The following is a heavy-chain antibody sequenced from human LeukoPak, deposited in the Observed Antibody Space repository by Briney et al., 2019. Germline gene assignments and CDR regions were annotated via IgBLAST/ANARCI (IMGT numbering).Heavy chain of an antibody. CDR2: ISYDGSNK. J-gene: IGHJ5*02. D-gene: IGHD1-1*01. Sequence: QPGGSLRLSCAASGFTFSSYGMHWVRQAPGKGLEWVAVISYDGSNKYYADSVKGRFTISRGNSKNTLYLQMNSLRAEDTAVYYCARGGRRTSPYNWFDPWGQGTLVTVSS. V-gene: IGHV3-30*03. CDR3: ARGGRRTSPYNWFDP. CDR1: GFTFSSYG.